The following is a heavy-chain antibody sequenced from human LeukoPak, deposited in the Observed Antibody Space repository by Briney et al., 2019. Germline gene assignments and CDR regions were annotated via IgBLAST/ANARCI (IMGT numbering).Heavy chain of an antibody. CDR2: YNCIT. D-gene: IGHD3-22*01. CDR3: ARDQGPYYYDSSGSGFDP. V-gene: IGHV1-18*01. J-gene: IGHJ5*02. Sequence: YNCITNYAQKLQGRLTMTTDTSTSTAYMELSSLRSDDTAVYYCARDQGPYYYDSSGSGFDPWGQGTLVTVSS.